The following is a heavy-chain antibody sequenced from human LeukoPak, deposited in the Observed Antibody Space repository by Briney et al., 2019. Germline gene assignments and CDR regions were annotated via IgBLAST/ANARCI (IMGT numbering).Heavy chain of an antibody. V-gene: IGHV3-30*18. D-gene: IGHD3-9*01. Sequence: GGSLRLSCAASGFTFSSYGMHWVRQAPGKGLEWVAVISYDGSNKYYADSVKGRFTISRDNSKNTLYLQMNSLRAEDTAVYYCAKGLRYFDWLLLVDYWGQGTLVTVSS. CDR2: ISYDGSNK. CDR1: GFTFSSYG. CDR3: AKGLRYFDWLLLVDY. J-gene: IGHJ4*02.